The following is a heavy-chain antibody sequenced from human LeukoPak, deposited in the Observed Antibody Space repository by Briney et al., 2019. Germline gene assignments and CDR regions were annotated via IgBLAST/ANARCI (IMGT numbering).Heavy chain of an antibody. V-gene: IGHV4-59*01. D-gene: IGHD3-22*01. CDR3: ASLSGYYYGFCFQH. J-gene: IGHJ1*01. CDR2: IYYSGST. Sequence: SETLSLTCTVSGGSISSYYWSWIRQPPGKGLEWIGYIYYSGSTNYNPSLKSRVTISVDTSKNQFSLKLSSVTAADTAVYCCASLSGYYYGFCFQHWGQDTLVTVSS. CDR1: GGSISSYY.